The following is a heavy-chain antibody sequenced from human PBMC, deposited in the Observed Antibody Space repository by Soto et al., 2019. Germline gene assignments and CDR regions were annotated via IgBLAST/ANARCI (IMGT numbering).Heavy chain of an antibody. Sequence: PGGSLSLSCAASGFTFSGSAMHWVRQASGKGLEWVGRIRSKANSYATAYAASVKGRFTISRDDSKNTAYLQMNSLKTEDTAVYYCTRHADYGGNTDYFDYWGQGTLVTVSS. D-gene: IGHD4-17*01. CDR1: GFTFSGSA. CDR3: TRHADYGGNTDYFDY. V-gene: IGHV3-73*01. J-gene: IGHJ4*02. CDR2: IRSKANSYAT.